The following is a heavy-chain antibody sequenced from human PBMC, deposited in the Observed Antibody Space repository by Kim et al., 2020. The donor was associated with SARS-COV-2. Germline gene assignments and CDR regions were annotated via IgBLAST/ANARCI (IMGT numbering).Heavy chain of an antibody. CDR1: GGSISSDDYY. D-gene: IGHD3-3*01. J-gene: IGHJ6*02. CDR3: ARDYFMVTIVGEVSRHGMDV. Sequence: SETLSLTCTVSGGSISSDDYYWSWIRQPPGKGLEWIGYIYYSGSTYYNPSLKSRVTISVDTSKNQFSLKLSSVTAADTAVYYCARDYFMVTIVGEVSRHGMDVWGQGTTVTVSS. CDR2: IYYSGST. V-gene: IGHV4-30-4*01.